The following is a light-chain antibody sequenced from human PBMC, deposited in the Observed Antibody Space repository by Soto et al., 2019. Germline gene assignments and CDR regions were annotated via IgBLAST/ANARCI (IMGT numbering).Light chain of an antibody. Sequence: EIVLTQSPGTLSLSPGERATLSCGASQSVSSNYLAWYQHKPGQAPRLLIYGASSRATAIPDRFSGSGSGTDFTLTITRLEPEDFAVYYCQQYGTSPLTFGGVTKIQIK. V-gene: IGKV3-20*01. CDR3: QQYGTSPLT. CDR1: QSVSSNY. J-gene: IGKJ4*01. CDR2: GAS.